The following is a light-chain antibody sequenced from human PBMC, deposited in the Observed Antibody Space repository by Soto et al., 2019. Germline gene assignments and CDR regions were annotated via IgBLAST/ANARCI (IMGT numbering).Light chain of an antibody. CDR1: QSIRTN. J-gene: IGKJ2*01. CDR3: QHYNNWPE. Sequence: EIVMTQSPATLSVSPGERATLSCRASQSIRTNLAWYQQKPGQAPRLLIYGASTRATGIPARFSGSGSGTEFTLTINSLQSEDFAVYYCQHYNNWPEFGQGTKLEIK. V-gene: IGKV3-15*01. CDR2: GAS.